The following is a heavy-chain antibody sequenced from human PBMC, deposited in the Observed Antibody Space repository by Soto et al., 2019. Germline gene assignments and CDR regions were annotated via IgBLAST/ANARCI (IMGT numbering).Heavy chain of an antibody. CDR3: AKDQVQLWFRDFDY. J-gene: IGHJ4*02. D-gene: IGHD5-18*01. CDR1: GFTFSSYA. Sequence: EVQLLESGGGLVQPGGSLRLSCAASGFTFSSYAMSWVRQAPGKGLEWVSAISGSRGSTYYADSAKGRFTISRDNSENTLYLQMNSLRAEDTAVYYCAKDQVQLWFRDFDYWGQGTLVTVSS. V-gene: IGHV3-23*01. CDR2: ISGSRGST.